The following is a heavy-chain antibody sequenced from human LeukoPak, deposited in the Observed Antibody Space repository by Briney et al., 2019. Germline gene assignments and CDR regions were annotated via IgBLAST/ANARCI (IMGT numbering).Heavy chain of an antibody. Sequence: ASVKVSCKASAYTFTSYYMQWVRQAPGQGLEWMGWISAYNGNTNYAQKLQGRVTMTTDTSTSTAYMELRSLRSDDTAVYYCASGGSYDFDYWGQGTLVTVSS. D-gene: IGHD1-26*01. J-gene: IGHJ4*02. V-gene: IGHV1-18*04. CDR2: ISAYNGNT. CDR3: ASGGSYDFDY. CDR1: AYTFTSYY.